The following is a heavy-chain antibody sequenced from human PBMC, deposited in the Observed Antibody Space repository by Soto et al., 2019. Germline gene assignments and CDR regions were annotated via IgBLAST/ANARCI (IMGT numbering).Heavy chain of an antibody. CDR3: ARVRPWDDLVV. J-gene: IGHJ6*01. V-gene: IGHV3-11*01. CDR2: ISSSGRAV. Sequence: QVQLVESGGGLVKPGGSLRLSCAGSGFIFGDFYMTWLRQPPGKGLEWISYISSSGRAVFYADSVKGRFIISRDNANNYLYLQMSSLRVEDTAIYYCARVRPWDDLVVWGQGTTVTVSA. CDR1: GFIFGDFY. D-gene: IGHD3-3*01.